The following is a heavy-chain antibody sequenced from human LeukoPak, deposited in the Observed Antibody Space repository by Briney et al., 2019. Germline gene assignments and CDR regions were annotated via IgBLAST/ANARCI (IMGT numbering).Heavy chain of an antibody. J-gene: IGHJ4*02. CDR1: GYTFTDYY. CDR2: INPNSGET. CDR3: ARDRDYSNTERGFDY. D-gene: IGHD4-11*01. V-gene: IGHV1-2*02. Sequence: ASVKVSCKTSGYTFTDYYIHWVLQAPGQGLEWMGWINPNSGETNSAQKFRGRVTMTWDNSITTAYMELSRVTSDDTAVYYCARDRDYSNTERGFDYWGQGTLVTVSS.